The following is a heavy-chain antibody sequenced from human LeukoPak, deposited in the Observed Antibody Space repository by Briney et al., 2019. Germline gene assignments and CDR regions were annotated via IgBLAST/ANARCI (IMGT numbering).Heavy chain of an antibody. D-gene: IGHD4-17*01. CDR1: GGSISSGSYY. J-gene: IGHJ4*02. Sequence: PSETLSLTCTVSGGSISSGSYYWSWIRQPAGKGLEWIGRIYTSGSTNYNPSLKSRVTISVDTSKNQFSLKLSSVTAADTAVYYCARDALSTVTTLRLPPGFDYWGQGTLVTVSS. V-gene: IGHV4-61*02. CDR2: IYTSGST. CDR3: ARDALSTVTTLRLPPGFDY.